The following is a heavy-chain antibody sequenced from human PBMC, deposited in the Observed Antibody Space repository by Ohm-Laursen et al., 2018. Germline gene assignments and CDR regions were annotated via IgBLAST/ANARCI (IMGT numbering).Heavy chain of an antibody. CDR3: AKDLASRIYSSGWLPYYFDY. V-gene: IGHV3-23*01. D-gene: IGHD6-19*01. J-gene: IGHJ4*02. CDR1: GFTFSNYA. Sequence: SLRLSCAASGFTFSNYAMSWVRQAPGKGLEWVSAISGSGGSTYYADSVKGRFTISRDNSKNTLYLQMNSLRAEDTAVYYCAKDLASRIYSSGWLPYYFDYWGQGTLVTVSS. CDR2: ISGSGGST.